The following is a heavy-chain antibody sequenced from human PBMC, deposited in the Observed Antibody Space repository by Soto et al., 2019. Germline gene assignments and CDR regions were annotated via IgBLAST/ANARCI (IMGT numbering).Heavy chain of an antibody. V-gene: IGHV3-15*01. CDR2: IKSKTDGGTT. CDR3: TTVSEVTMIVVVIPPY. J-gene: IGHJ4*02. CDR1: GFTFSNAW. D-gene: IGHD3-22*01. Sequence: GGSLRLSCAASGFTFSNAWMSWVRQAPGKGLEWVGRIKSKTDGGTTDYAAPVKGRLTISRDDSKNTLYLQMNSLKTEDTAVYYXTTVSEVTMIVVVIPPYWGQGTLVTVSS.